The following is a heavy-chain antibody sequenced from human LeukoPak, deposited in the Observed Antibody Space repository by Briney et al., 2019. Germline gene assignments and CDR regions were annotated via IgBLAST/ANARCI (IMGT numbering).Heavy chain of an antibody. D-gene: IGHD3-10*01. CDR3: AKNELLWSGEFDAFDI. CDR2: ISDNGGVST. CDR1: GFTFSNYA. J-gene: IGHJ3*02. V-gene: IGHV3-23*01. Sequence: GGSLRLSCAASGFTFSNYAMGWVRQAPGKGLQWVSSISDNGGVSTYYADSVKGRFTISRDNSKNTLFLQMNSLRAEDTAVYYCAKNELLWSGEFDAFDIWGQGTMVTVSS.